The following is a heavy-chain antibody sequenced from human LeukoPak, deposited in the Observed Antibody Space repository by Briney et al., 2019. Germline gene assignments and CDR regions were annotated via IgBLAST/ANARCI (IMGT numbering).Heavy chain of an antibody. CDR3: AKRYCSSTSCYVDY. Sequence: PGGSLRLSCAASGFTFSSYWMYWVRQAPGKGLVWVSRINSDGSSTTYADSVKGRFTISRDNAKNTLYLQMNSLRAEDTAVYYCAKRYCSSTSCYVDYWGQGTLVTVSS. CDR2: INSDGSST. CDR1: GFTFSSYW. V-gene: IGHV3-74*01. D-gene: IGHD2-2*01. J-gene: IGHJ4*02.